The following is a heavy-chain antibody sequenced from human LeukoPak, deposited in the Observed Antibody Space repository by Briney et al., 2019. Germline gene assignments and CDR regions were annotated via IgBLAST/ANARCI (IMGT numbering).Heavy chain of an antibody. D-gene: IGHD6-6*01. Sequence: SETLSLTCTVSGGSISSYSWSWIRQPPGKGLQWIGYIYSIGNTNYNPSLKSRVTISADTSKNQFSLKLSSVTAADTAVYYCAALNIATRPWCFDYWGQGTLVTVSS. CDR2: IYSIGNT. V-gene: IGHV4-59*01. CDR3: AALNIATRPWCFDY. J-gene: IGHJ4*02. CDR1: GGSISSYS.